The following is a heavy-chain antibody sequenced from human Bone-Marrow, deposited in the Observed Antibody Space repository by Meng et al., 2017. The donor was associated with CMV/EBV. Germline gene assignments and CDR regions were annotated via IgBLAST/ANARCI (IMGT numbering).Heavy chain of an antibody. CDR3: ARRRHYYGMDV. Sequence: SETLSLTCTVSGGSISSSSYYWGWIRQPPGKGLEWIGSIYYSGSTYYNPSLKSRVTISVDTSKNQFSLKLSSVTAADTAVYYRARRRHYYGMDVWGQGTTVTVSS. V-gene: IGHV4-39*01. CDR2: IYYSGST. D-gene: IGHD6-25*01. CDR1: GGSISSSSYY. J-gene: IGHJ6*02.